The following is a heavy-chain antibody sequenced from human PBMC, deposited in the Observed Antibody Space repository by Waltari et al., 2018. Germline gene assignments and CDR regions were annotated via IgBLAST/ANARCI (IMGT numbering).Heavy chain of an antibody. V-gene: IGHV3-30*09. D-gene: IGHD2-2*01. Sequence: QVQLVESGGGVAQPGRSLRLSCAASGFTFSNYAIHWVRQAPDKGLEWVAVISYDGGNKEYAESVKGRFAISVDNSKNTLYLQMNSLRPEDTAVYYCARGGYCRTTSCYFDGRVDYWGQGTLVTVSS. CDR2: ISYDGGNK. CDR3: ARGGYCRTTSCYFDGRVDY. CDR1: GFTFSNYA. J-gene: IGHJ4*02.